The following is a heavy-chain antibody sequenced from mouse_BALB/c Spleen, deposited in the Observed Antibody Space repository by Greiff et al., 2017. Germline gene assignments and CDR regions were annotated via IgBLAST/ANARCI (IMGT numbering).Heavy chain of an antibody. CDR3: TPLVRYDVVY. V-gene: IGHV1-5*01. CDR2: INPGNSGT. D-gene: IGHD2-14*01. CDR1: GYTFTSYW. J-gene: IGHJ2*01. Sequence: DVQLQESGTVLARPGASVKMSCKASGYTFTSYWMHWVKQRPGQGLEWIGAINPGNSGTSYNQKFKSKAKLTAVTSTSTAYMELSSLTNEDSAVYYCTPLVRYDVVYWGQGTTLTVSS.